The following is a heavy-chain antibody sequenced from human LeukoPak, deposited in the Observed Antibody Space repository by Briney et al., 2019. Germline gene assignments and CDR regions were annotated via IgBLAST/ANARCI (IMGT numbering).Heavy chain of an antibody. CDR2: IEEYGNEI. CDR1: GFTFTSYW. D-gene: IGHD3/OR15-3a*01. J-gene: IGHJ4*02. V-gene: IGHV3-7*01. Sequence: GGSLRLSCAASGFTFTSYWMGWVRQAPGKGLEWVANIEEYGNEIHYVDSVKGRFTISRDNTRTSLYLQMNSLRVEDTAVYYCARPSFRTGSYFDHWGQGTLVTVSS. CDR3: ARPSFRTGSYFDH.